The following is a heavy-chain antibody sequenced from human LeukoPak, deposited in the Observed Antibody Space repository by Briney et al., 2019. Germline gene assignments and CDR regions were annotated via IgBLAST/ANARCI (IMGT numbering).Heavy chain of an antibody. CDR1: GYTFIVYY. CDR2: INPKNGDT. D-gene: IGHD6-19*01. J-gene: IGHJ4*02. CDR3: AGGDMAVSGKSLGDY. Sequence: ASVKVSCKASGYTFIVYYMHWVRQAPGQGLEWMGWINPKNGDTKFAQKFQGRVTMTRDTSISTAYMELSSLRSDDTAVYYCAGGDMAVSGKSLGDYWGQGTLVTVSS. V-gene: IGHV1-2*02.